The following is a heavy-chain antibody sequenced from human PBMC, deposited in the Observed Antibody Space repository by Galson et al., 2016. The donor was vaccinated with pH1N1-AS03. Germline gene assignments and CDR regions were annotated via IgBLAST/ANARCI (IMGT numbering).Heavy chain of an antibody. CDR1: GGTFGNYA. Sequence: SCKASGGTFGNYAISWMRQAPGQGLEWMGGIHPIFGTPSYAQKFQGRLTVTADDSTSAAYMELSSLTSEDTAIYYCARDRHYDSSGRYFYESEHWGQGTLVIVSS. D-gene: IGHD3-22*01. J-gene: IGHJ4*02. CDR2: IHPIFGTP. CDR3: ARDRHYDSSGRYFYESEH. V-gene: IGHV1-69*01.